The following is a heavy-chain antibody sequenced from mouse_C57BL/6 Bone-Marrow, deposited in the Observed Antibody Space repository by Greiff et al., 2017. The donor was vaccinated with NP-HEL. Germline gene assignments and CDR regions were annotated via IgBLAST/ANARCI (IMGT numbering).Heavy chain of an antibody. Sequence: QVQLKESGPGLVQPSQSLSITCTVSGFSLTSYGVHWVRQSPGKGLEWLGVIWSGGSTDYNAAFISRLSISKDNSKSQVFFKMNSLQADDTAIYYCARNPITTVVRRGYYFDYWGQGTTLTVSS. J-gene: IGHJ2*01. CDR1: GFSLTSYG. V-gene: IGHV2-2*01. CDR2: IWSGGST. CDR3: ARNPITTVVRRGYYFDY. D-gene: IGHD1-1*01.